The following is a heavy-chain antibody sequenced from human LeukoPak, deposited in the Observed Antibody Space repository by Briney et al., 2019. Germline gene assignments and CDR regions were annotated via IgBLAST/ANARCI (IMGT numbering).Heavy chain of an antibody. CDR1: GYSFTSYW. Sequence: GESLKISGKGSGYSFTSYWIGGVRQMPGKGLEWLGIIYPGDSDTRYSPSFQGKVTISADKSISTAYLQWSSLKASDTAMYYCARRGITYYDILTGFDYWGQGTLVTVSS. V-gene: IGHV5-51*01. CDR2: IYPGDSDT. J-gene: IGHJ4*02. D-gene: IGHD3-9*01. CDR3: ARRGITYYDILTGFDY.